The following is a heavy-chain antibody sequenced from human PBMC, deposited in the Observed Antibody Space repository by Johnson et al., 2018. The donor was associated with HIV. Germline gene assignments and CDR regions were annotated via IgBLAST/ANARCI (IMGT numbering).Heavy chain of an antibody. CDR1: GFTVSSHD. Sequence: VQLVESGGGVVQPGRSLRLSCAASGFTVSSHDMHWVRQVRGKGLEWVAGIGSAGETYYPGSVKGRFTISRENAHNSLFLQMNSLRGEDTAVYYCVREADRDYRDAIDIWGQGTMVTVSS. J-gene: IGHJ3*02. D-gene: IGHD4-11*01. CDR2: IGSAGET. V-gene: IGHV3-13*01. CDR3: VREADRDYRDAIDI.